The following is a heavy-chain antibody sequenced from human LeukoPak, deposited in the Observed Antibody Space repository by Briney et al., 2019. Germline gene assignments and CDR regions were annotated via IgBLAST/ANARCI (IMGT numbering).Heavy chain of an antibody. CDR3: ARDLHYWNDYYFDY. CDR1: GGSFSGYY. Sequence: PSETLSLTCAVYGGSFSGYYWSWIRQPPGKGLEWIGEINHSGSTNYNPSLKSRVTISVDTSKNQFSLKLSSVTAADTAVYYCARDLHYWNDYYFDYWGQGTLVTVSS. D-gene: IGHD1-1*01. CDR2: INHSGST. J-gene: IGHJ4*02. V-gene: IGHV4-34*01.